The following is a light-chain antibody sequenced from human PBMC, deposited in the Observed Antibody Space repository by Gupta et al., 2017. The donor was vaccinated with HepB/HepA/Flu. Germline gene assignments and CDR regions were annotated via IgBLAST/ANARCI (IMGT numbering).Light chain of an antibody. J-gene: IGKJ4*01. CDR3: QQYGSSQVT. V-gene: IGKV3-20*01. CDR2: GAS. Sequence: EIVLTQSPGTLSLSPGDRATLSCRASQSVSSSYLAWYQQKPGQAPRLLIYGASSRATGIPDRFSGSGSGTDFTLTISRLEPEDFAVYYCQQYGSSQVTFGGGTKVEIK. CDR1: QSVSSSY.